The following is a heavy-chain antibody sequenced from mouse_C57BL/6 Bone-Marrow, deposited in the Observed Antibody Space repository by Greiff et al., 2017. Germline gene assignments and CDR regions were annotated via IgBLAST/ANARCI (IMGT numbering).Heavy chain of an antibody. D-gene: IGHD1-1*01. CDR3: ARGITTGGFAY. Sequence: EVKLVESGPVLVKPGASVKMSCKASGYTFTDYYMNWVKQSHGKSLEWIGVINPYNGGTSYNQKFKGKATLTVDKSSSTAYMELNSLTSEDSAVYYCARGITTGGFAYWGQGTLVTVSA. V-gene: IGHV1-19*01. J-gene: IGHJ3*01. CDR2: INPYNGGT. CDR1: GYTFTDYY.